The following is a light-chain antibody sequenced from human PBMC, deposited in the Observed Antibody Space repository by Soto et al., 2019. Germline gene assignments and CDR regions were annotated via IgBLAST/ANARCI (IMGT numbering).Light chain of an antibody. J-gene: IGKJ5*01. CDR3: QQYDNR. V-gene: IGKV1-33*01. CDR2: GAS. CDR1: QDISNY. Sequence: DIQMTQSPSSLCASVGDRVTITCQASQDISNYLNWYQQRPGKAPKLLIYGASNLETGVPSRFSGSGSGTDFTFTISSLQPADIASYYCQQYDNRFGQGTRLEI.